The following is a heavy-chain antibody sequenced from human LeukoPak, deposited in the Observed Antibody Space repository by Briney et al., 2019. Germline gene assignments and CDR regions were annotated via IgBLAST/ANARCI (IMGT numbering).Heavy chain of an antibody. J-gene: IGHJ4*02. CDR2: INPDSGGS. CDR3: TRGEGKAGVHTTMEDY. V-gene: IGHV1-2*02. CDR1: GHAFTDYF. Sequence: ASVKVSCKASGHAFTDYFLYWVRQAPGQGLEWMGWINPDSGGSNSAQKFQGRVSLTRDTSIGTAYMELYRLQSDDTAMYYCTRGEGKAGVHTTMEDYWGQGTLVTVSP. D-gene: IGHD5-18*01.